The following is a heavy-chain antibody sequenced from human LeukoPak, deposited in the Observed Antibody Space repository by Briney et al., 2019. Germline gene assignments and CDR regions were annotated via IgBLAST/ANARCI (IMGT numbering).Heavy chain of an antibody. CDR2: IKRDGAPK. J-gene: IGHJ4*02. CDR3: TRNNKWREDY. CDR1: RYTLSTYW. Sequence: GGALTLSCVASRYTLSTYWMTWVRQPPGKGLECVANIKRDGAPKQYADSLKGRFIISRDNAKNSLHLQINSLRAEDTAIYFCTRNNKWREDYWGQGTLVTVAA. D-gene: IGHD1/OR15-1a*01. V-gene: IGHV3-7*01.